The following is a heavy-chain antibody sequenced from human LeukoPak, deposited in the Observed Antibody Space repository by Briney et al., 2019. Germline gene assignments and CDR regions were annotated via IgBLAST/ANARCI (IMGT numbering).Heavy chain of an antibody. J-gene: IGHJ4*02. Sequence: ASVKVSCKASGYTFTGYYMHWVRQAPGQGLKWMGWINPKSGGTNYAQEFQGRVTITADESTSTAYMELSSLKSEDTAVYYCARGLGRTAMVTRGGVRFDYWGQGTLVTVSS. D-gene: IGHD5-18*01. CDR3: ARGLGRTAMVTRGGVRFDY. V-gene: IGHV1-2*02. CDR1: GYTFTGYY. CDR2: INPKSGGT.